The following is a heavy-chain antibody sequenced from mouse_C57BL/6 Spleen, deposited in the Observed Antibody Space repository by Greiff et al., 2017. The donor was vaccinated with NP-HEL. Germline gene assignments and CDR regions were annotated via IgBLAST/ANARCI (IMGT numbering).Heavy chain of an antibody. D-gene: IGHD3-3*01. V-gene: IGHV1-54*01. J-gene: IGHJ4*01. CDR3: ARRAGGRYAMDY. CDR1: GYSFTNYL. Sequence: QVQLQQSGAELVRPGTSVKVSCKASGYSFTNYLIEWVKQRPGQGLEWIGVINPGSGGTNYNEKFKGKATLTADKSSSTAYMQLSSLTSEDSAGYICARRAGGRYAMDYWGQGTSVTVSS. CDR2: INPGSGGT.